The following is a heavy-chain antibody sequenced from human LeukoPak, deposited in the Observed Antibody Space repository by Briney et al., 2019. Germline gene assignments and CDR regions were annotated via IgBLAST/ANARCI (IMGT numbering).Heavy chain of an antibody. CDR3: ARETSQTGAHYMDV. Sequence: SETLSLTCTVSGYSISSGYYWGWIRQPPGKGLEWIGYIYYSGSTNYNPSLRSRVTISVDTSKNQFSLKLSSVTAADTAVYYCARETSQTGAHYMDVWGKGTTVTISS. CDR1: GYSISSGYY. D-gene: IGHD3-10*01. V-gene: IGHV4-38-2*02. J-gene: IGHJ6*03. CDR2: IYYSGST.